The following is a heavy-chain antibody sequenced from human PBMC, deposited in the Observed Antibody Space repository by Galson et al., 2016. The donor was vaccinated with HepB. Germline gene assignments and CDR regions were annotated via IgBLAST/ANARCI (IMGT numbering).Heavy chain of an antibody. J-gene: IGHJ4*02. D-gene: IGHD6-19*01. CDR3: ARGSQWLVFY. V-gene: IGHV3-30*04. Sequence: SLRLSCAASGFTFSDFPMHWVHQAPGKGLEWVAVISYDGGNKYYADSVKGRFTISRDNSKSTLYLQMNSLRGEDTAVYYCARGSQWLVFYWGQGTLVTVSS. CDR2: ISYDGGNK. CDR1: GFTFSDFP.